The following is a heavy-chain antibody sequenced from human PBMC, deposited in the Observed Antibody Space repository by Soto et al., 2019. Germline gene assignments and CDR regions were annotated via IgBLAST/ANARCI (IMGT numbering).Heavy chain of an antibody. CDR2: IYWYDDK. CDR1: GFSLNTSGVG. CDR3: ARDQGDPPHYYFRFDD. D-gene: IGHD2-21*02. V-gene: IGHV2-5*01. Sequence: QITLKESGPTLVKPTQTLTLTCTFSGFSLNTSGVGVGWIRQPPGKALECLALIYWYDDKRYSPSLKTRLTITKDTSNTQVFLTITNTDLVYTATYSCARDQGDPPHYYFRFDDWGQGTTVTVSS. J-gene: IGHJ6*02.